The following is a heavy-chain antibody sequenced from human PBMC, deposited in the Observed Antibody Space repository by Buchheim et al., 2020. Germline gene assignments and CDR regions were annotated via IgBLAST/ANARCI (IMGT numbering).Heavy chain of an antibody. J-gene: IGHJ6*02. CDR3: ARLTIAARSRGNYYGMDV. V-gene: IGHV4-39*01. CDR2: IYYSGST. D-gene: IGHD6-6*01. Sequence: QLQLQESGPGLVKPSETLSLTCTVSGGSISSSSYYWGWIRQPPGKGLEWIGSIYYSGSTYYNPSLKSRVPISVDTSKNQFSLKLSSVTAADTAVYYCARLTIAARSRGNYYGMDVWGQGTT. CDR1: GGSISSSSYY.